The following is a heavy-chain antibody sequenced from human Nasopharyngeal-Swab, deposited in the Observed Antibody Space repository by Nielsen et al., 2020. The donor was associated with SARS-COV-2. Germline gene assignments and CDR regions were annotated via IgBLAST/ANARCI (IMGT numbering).Heavy chain of an antibody. CDR1: GFTFSSYS. Sequence: GGSLRLSCAASGFTFSSYSMNWVRQAPGKGLEWVSSISSSSSYIYYADSVKGRFTISRDNAKNSLYLQMNSLRAEDTAVYYCARAPQTTYYYDSSGYSYYFDYWGQGTRVTVSS. V-gene: IGHV3-21*01. J-gene: IGHJ4*02. CDR3: ARAPQTTYYYDSSGYSYYFDY. CDR2: ISSSSSYI. D-gene: IGHD3-22*01.